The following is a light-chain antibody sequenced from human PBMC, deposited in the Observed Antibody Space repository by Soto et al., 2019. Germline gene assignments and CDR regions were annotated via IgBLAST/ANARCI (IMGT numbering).Light chain of an antibody. Sequence: EIVMTQSPATLSVSPGESATLSCRASQNINSDLAWYVQKPGQAPRRVIYGASTWGTDVPPRFTGSGSGTEFTLPISGLQSEEFAVYYCQQDNSWPITFGQGTRL. V-gene: IGKV3D-15*01. CDR3: QQDNSWPIT. CDR1: QNINSD. CDR2: GAS. J-gene: IGKJ5*01.